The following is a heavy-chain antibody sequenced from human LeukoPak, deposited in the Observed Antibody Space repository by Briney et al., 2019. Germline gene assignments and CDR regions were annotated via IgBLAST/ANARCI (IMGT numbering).Heavy chain of an antibody. J-gene: IGHJ4*02. CDR2: ISYDGSNE. CDR1: RFTFSSYA. V-gene: IGHV3-30-3*01. D-gene: IGHD3-9*01. Sequence: GGSLRLSCAASRFTFSSYAMHWVRQAPGKGLEWVAVISYDGSNEYYADSVKGRFTTSRDNSKNTLYLQMNSLRGEDTAVYYCARDRRYDILTGFSNFFDYWGQGTLVTVSS. CDR3: ARDRRYDILTGFSNFFDY.